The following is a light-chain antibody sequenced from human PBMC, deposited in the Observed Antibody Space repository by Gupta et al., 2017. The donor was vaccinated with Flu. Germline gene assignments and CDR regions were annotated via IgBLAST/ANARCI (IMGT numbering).Light chain of an antibody. CDR1: QTINSW. V-gene: IGKV1-5*03. CDR2: KAS. CDR3: QQYNNYQWT. J-gene: IGKJ1*01. Sequence: DIQLTQSPSTLSASVGDSVIITCRASQTINSWLSWYQQKPGTAPKLLIYKASRLENGVPSRFSGDGAWTEFTLTISILQPDDFATYYCQQYNNYQWTFGQWTKVEIK.